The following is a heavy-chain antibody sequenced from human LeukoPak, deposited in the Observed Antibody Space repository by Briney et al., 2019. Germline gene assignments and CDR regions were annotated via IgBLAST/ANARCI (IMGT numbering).Heavy chain of an antibody. V-gene: IGHV4-59*01. CDR2: IYYSGST. J-gene: IGHJ6*04. D-gene: IGHD6-19*01. CDR3: ARNKIRTSGWNGHYCYYYGMDV. CDR1: GGSISSYY. Sequence: SETLSLTCTVSGGSISSYYWSWIRQPPGKGLEWIGYIYYSGSTNYNPSLKSRVTISVDTSKNQFSLKLSSVTAADTAVYYCARNKIRTSGWNGHYCYYYGMDVWGKGTTVTVSS.